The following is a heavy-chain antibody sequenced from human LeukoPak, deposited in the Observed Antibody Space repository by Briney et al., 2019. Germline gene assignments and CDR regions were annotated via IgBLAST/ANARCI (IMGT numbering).Heavy chain of an antibody. V-gene: IGHV1-24*01. CDR3: ATASDHYYGSGLGDY. D-gene: IGHD3-10*01. CDR2: FDPEDGET. J-gene: IGHJ4*02. CDR1: GYTLTELS. Sequence: GASVKVSCKVSGYTLTELSMHWVRQAPGKGLEWMGGFDPEDGETIYAQKFQGRVTMTEDTSTDTAYMELSSLRSEDTAVYYCATASDHYYGSGLGDYWGQGTLVTVSS.